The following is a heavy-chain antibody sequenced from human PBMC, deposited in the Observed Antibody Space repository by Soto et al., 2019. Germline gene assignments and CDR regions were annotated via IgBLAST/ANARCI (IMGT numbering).Heavy chain of an antibody. J-gene: IGHJ6*03. CDR1: GGSFSGYY. Sequence: SSETLSLTCAVYGGSFSGYYWNWIRQPPGKGLEWIGEVNDSGSTNYKPSLKSRVAISVDKSKNQFSLRLSSVTAADTAVYYCATATNYYM. D-gene: IGHD1-1*01. CDR2: VNDSGST. CDR3: ATATNYYM. V-gene: IGHV4-34*01.